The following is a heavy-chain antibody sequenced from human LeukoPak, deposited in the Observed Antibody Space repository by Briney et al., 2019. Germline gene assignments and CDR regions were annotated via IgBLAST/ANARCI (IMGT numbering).Heavy chain of an antibody. D-gene: IGHD3-10*02. CDR3: ARRSMFVDY. CDR1: GGSFSGYY. CDR2: INHSGST. J-gene: IGHJ4*02. V-gene: IGHV4-34*01. Sequence: SETLSLTCAVYGGSFSGYYWSWIRQPPGKGLEWIGEINHSGSTNYNPSLKSRVTISVDTSKNQFSLKLSSVTAADTAVYYCARRSMFVDYWGQGTLVTVSS.